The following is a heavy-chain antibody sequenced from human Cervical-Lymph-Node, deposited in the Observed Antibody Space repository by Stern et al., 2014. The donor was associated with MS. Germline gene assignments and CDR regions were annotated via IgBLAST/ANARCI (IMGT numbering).Heavy chain of an antibody. CDR3: VLPSTVTTAAFDV. D-gene: IGHD4-17*01. Sequence: VQLVQSGAEVKKPGSSVKVSCKASGGTFTSFSINWVRQVPGQSLEWMGGIIPIFDPPIFAQKFQGRVTITADSSTSTVYMALNSLRSDDTAVYYCVLPSTVTTAAFDVWGRGTMVTVSS. CDR1: GGTFTSFS. V-gene: IGHV1-69*06. CDR2: IIPIFDPP. J-gene: IGHJ3*01.